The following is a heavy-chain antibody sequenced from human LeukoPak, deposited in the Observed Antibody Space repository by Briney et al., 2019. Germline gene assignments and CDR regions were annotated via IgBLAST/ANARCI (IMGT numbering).Heavy chain of an antibody. Sequence: GGTLRLSCAASGFTFSSYGMSWVRQAPGKGLEWVSYISSSGSTIYYADSVKGRFTISRDNAKNSLYLQMNSLRAEDTAVYYCARAYRDYGSGSFDAFDIWGQGTMVTVSS. V-gene: IGHV3-48*04. CDR1: GFTFSSYG. CDR2: ISSSGSTI. J-gene: IGHJ3*02. D-gene: IGHD3-10*01. CDR3: ARAYRDYGSGSFDAFDI.